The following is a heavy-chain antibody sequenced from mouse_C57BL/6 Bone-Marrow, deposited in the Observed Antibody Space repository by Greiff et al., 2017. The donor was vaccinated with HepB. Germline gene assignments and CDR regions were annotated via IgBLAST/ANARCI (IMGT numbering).Heavy chain of an antibody. CDR3: ARLNYYGTAMDY. CDR2: INPSTGGT. V-gene: IGHV1-42*01. J-gene: IGHJ4*01. D-gene: IGHD1-1*01. CDR1: GYSFTGYY. Sequence: VQLQQSGPELVKPGASVKISCKASGYSFTGYYMNWVKQSPEKSLEWIGEINPSTGGTTYNQKFKAKATLTVDKSSSTAYMQLKSLTSEDSAVYYCARLNYYGTAMDYWGQGTSVTVSS.